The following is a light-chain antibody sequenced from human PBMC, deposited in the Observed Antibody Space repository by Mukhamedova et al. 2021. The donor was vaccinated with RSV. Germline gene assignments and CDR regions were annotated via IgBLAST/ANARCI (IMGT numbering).Light chain of an antibody. CDR2: GAS. CDR3: QQDKNWL. J-gene: IGKJ2*01. V-gene: IGKV3-15*01. Sequence: WDQQKPGQAPRLLIYGASTRATGIPARFSGSGSGTEFTLTISSMKSEDFAVYYCQQDKNWLFGQGTKLESK.